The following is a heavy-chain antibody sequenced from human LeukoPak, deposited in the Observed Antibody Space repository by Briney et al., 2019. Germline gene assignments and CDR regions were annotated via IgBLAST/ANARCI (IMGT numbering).Heavy chain of an antibody. CDR2: IYSDGST. V-gene: IGHV3-53*04. D-gene: IGHD1-26*01. CDR3: ARGEGWSYPVY. J-gene: IGHJ4*02. Sequence: PGGSLRLSCAASGFTVSSNYMSWVRQAPGKGLEWVSVIYSDGSTYYADSVKGRYTVSKHNFKNTLYLQMNSLRAEDTAVYYCARGEGWSYPVYWGQGTLVTVSS. CDR1: GFTVSSNY.